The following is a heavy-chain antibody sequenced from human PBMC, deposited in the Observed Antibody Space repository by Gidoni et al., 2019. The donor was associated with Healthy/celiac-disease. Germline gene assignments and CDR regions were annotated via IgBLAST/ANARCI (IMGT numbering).Heavy chain of an antibody. CDR1: GFTFDDYA. V-gene: IGHV3-9*01. Sequence: EVQLVESGGGLVQPGRSLRLSCAASGFTFDDYAMHWVRQAPGKGLEWVSGISWNSGSIGYADSVKGRFTISRDNAKNSLYLQMNSLRAEDTALYYCAKDTVRDGYTLPGGGWGQGTLVTVSS. J-gene: IGHJ4*02. CDR3: AKDTVRDGYTLPGGG. CDR2: ISWNSGSI. D-gene: IGHD5-12*01.